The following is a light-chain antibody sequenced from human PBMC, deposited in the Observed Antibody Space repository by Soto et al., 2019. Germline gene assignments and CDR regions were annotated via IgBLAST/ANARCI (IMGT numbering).Light chain of an antibody. V-gene: IGLV1-40*01. Sequence: QSVLTQPPSVSRAPGQRVTISCTGSSSNIGAGYDVHWYQQLPGTAPKLLIYGNSNRPSGVPDRFSASKSGTSASLAITGLQAEDEADYYCQSYDSSLSGWVFGGGTKLTVL. CDR3: QSYDSSLSGWV. CDR1: SSNIGAGYD. CDR2: GNS. J-gene: IGLJ3*02.